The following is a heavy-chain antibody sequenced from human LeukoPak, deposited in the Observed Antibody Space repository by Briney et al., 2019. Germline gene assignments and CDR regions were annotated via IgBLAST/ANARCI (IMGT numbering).Heavy chain of an antibody. CDR2: IYYSGTT. D-gene: IGHD3-10*01. CDR3: ARVLRPMASQYYFDY. Sequence: SETLSLTCTVSGASINTYYWSWIRQPPGKGLEWIGYIYYSGTTSYNPSLKTRVTISIDTSKNQFSLKLSSVTAADTAVYYCARVLRPMASQYYFDYWGQGTLVTVSS. J-gene: IGHJ4*02. V-gene: IGHV4-59*01. CDR1: GASINTYY.